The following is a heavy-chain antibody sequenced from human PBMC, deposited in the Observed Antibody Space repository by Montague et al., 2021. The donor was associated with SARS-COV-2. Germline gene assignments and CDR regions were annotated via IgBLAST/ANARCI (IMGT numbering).Heavy chain of an antibody. D-gene: IGHD2-2*01. J-gene: IGHJ5*02. CDR2: IYYSGST. CDR1: GGSISSSSYY. V-gene: IGHV4-39*07. CDR3: ARDGEVVGNWFDP. Sequence: SETLSLTCTVSGGSISSSSYYWGWIRQPPGKGLEWIGSIYYSGSTYYNPSLKSRVTISVDTSKNQFSLKLSSVTAADTAVYCCARDGEVVGNWFDPWGQGTLVTVSS.